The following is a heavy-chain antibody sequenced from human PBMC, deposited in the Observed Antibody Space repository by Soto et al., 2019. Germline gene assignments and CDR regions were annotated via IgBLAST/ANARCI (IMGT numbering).Heavy chain of an antibody. CDR3: TRDGGSGDYGAFDI. J-gene: IGHJ3*02. CDR1: GGSISGYY. V-gene: IGHV4-59*01. CDR2: IYYSGST. D-gene: IGHD4-17*01. Sequence: QVQLQESGPGLVKPSETLSLTCTVSGGSISGYYWSWIRQPPGKGLEWIGYIYYSGSTNYNPSLKSRVTISVDTSKNQFSLKLTSVTAADTAVYYCTRDGGSGDYGAFDIWGQGTMVIVFS.